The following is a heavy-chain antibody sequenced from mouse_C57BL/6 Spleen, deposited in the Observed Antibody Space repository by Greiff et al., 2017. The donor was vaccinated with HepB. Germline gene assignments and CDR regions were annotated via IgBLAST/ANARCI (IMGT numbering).Heavy chain of an antibody. Sequence: EVMLVESGPELVKPGASVKMSCKASGYTFTDYNMHWVKQSHGKSLEWIGYINPNNGGTSYNQKFKGKATLTVNKSSSTAYMELRSLTSEDSAVYYCARRRDPFDYWGQGTTLTVSS. J-gene: IGHJ2*01. CDR3: ARRRDPFDY. V-gene: IGHV1-22*01. CDR2: INPNNGGT. D-gene: IGHD3-3*01. CDR1: GYTFTDYN.